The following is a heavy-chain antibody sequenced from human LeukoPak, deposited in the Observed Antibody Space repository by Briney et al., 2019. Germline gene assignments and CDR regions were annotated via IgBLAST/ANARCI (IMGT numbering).Heavy chain of an antibody. Sequence: PSETLSLTCTVSGGSISSYYWSWIRQPAGKGLEWIGRIYTSGSTNYNPSLKSRVTMSVDTSKNQFSLKLSPVTAADTAVYYCAREGDGDYVGAYSYSGMDVWGQGTTVTVSS. V-gene: IGHV4-4*07. CDR2: IYTSGST. CDR3: AREGDGDYVGAYSYSGMDV. CDR1: GGSISSYY. D-gene: IGHD4-17*01. J-gene: IGHJ6*02.